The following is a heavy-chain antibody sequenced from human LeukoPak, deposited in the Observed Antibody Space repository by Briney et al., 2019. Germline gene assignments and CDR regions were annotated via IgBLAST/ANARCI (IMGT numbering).Heavy chain of an antibody. Sequence: ESGPTLVKPTQTLTLTCTFSGFSLSTSGVGVGWIRQPPGKALEWLALIYWDDDKRYSPSLKSRLTITKDTSKNQVVLTMTNMDPVDTATYYCAHRGYYYDSSGYYHFDYWGQGTLVTVSS. D-gene: IGHD3-22*01. V-gene: IGHV2-5*02. J-gene: IGHJ4*02. CDR3: AHRGYYYDSSGYYHFDY. CDR1: GFSLSTSGVG. CDR2: IYWDDDK.